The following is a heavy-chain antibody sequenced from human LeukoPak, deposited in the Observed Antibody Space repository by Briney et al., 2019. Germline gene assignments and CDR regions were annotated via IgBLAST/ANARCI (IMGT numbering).Heavy chain of an antibody. D-gene: IGHD6-19*01. CDR2: ISGSGGST. CDR1: GFTFSSYA. J-gene: IGHJ4*02. CDR3: AAMDSSGWLGY. Sequence: GGSLRLSCAASGFTFSSYAMSWVRQAPGKGLEWVSAISGSGGSTYYADSVKGRFTISRDNSKNTLYLQMNSLRAEDTAIYYCAAMDSSGWLGYWGQGTLVTVSS. V-gene: IGHV3-23*01.